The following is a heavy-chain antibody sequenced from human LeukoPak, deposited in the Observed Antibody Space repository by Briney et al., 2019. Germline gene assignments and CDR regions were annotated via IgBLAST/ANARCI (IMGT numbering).Heavy chain of an antibody. CDR2: IYTSGST. D-gene: IGHD5-24*01. CDR3: ARAMEGDGYLDAFDI. Sequence: SETLSLTCTVSGGSISSGSYYWSWIRQPAGKGLEWIGRIYTSGSTNYNPSLKSRVTISVDTSKNQFSLKLSSVTAADTAVYYCARAMEGDGYLDAFDIWGQGTMVTVSS. J-gene: IGHJ3*02. V-gene: IGHV4-61*02. CDR1: GGSISSGSYY.